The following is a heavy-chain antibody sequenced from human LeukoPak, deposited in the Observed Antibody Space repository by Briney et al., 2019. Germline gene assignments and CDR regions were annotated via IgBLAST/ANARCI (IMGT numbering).Heavy chain of an antibody. V-gene: IGHV1-46*01. CDR1: GYTFTSYY. J-gene: IGHJ6*04. CDR2: INPSGGST. D-gene: IGHD2-15*01. Sequence: ASVKVSCKASGYTFTSYYMHWVRQAPGQGLEWMGIINPSGGSTSYAQKFQGRVTMTRDTSTSTVYMELSSLRSEDTAVYYCARGGYCSGGSCYFGYYYYYGMDVWGKGTTVTVSS. CDR3: ARGGYCSGGSCYFGYYYYYGMDV.